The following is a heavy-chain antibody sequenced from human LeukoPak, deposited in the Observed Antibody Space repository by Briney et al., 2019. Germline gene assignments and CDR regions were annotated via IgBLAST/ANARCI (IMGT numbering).Heavy chain of an antibody. J-gene: IGHJ5*02. CDR1: GYTFTRYY. D-gene: IGHD3-3*01. V-gene: IGHV1-2*02. CDR3: ATLPEWLWTHYDWFDP. Sequence: ASVKVSCKASGYTFTRYYMHWVRQAPGQGLEWMGWINPNSGGTNYAQKFQGRVTMTRDTSISTAYMELSRLRSDDTAVYYCATLPEWLWTHYDWFDPWGQGTLVTVSS. CDR2: INPNSGGT.